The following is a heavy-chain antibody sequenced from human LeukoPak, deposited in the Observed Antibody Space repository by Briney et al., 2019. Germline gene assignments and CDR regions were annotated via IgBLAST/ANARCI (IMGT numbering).Heavy chain of an antibody. CDR3: AKAPVGYYYDSSGERYFDY. J-gene: IGHJ4*02. Sequence: GGSLRLSCAASGFTFSSYAMSWVRQAPGKGLEWVSAISGSGGSTYNADSVKGRFTISRDSSKNTLYLQMNSLRAEDTAVYYCAKAPVGYYYDSSGERYFDYWGPGTLVTVSS. CDR1: GFTFSSYA. D-gene: IGHD3-22*01. V-gene: IGHV3-23*01. CDR2: ISGSGGST.